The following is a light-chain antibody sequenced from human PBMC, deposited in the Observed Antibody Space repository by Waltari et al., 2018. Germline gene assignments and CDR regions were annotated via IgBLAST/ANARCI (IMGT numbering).Light chain of an antibody. V-gene: IGKV3-20*01. CDR2: GTS. Sequence: EIVLAPSPGTLSLSPGERATLSCRASQSVSRSLAWYQQKPGQAPRLLIYGTSIRATGIPDRFSGSGSGTDFSLTISRLESEDFAVYYCQHYVRLPATFGQGTKVEIK. CDR3: QHYVRLPAT. CDR1: QSVSRS. J-gene: IGKJ1*01.